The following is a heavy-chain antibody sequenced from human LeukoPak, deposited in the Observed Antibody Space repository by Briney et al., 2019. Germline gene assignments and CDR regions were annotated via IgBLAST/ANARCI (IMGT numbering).Heavy chain of an antibody. D-gene: IGHD6-19*01. J-gene: IGHJ5*02. Sequence: RPSVTLSCKPSAYTLTGYYTHCVRHPPGQGREWMGSIHPKGGGTNNAQKFQGRVTMSMDTSISTAYMELSRLRSDDTAVYYCARDSSGWFSEDDYTCFDPWGQGTLVTVSS. CDR2: IHPKGGGT. CDR3: ARDSSGWFSEDDYTCFDP. CDR1: AYTLTGYY. V-gene: IGHV1-2*02.